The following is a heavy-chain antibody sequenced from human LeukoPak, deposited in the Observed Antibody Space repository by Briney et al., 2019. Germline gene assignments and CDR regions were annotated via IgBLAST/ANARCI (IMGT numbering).Heavy chain of an antibody. CDR1: GYSFTTYW. CDR2: IYPGDSDT. J-gene: IGHJ4*02. V-gene: IGHV5-51*01. CDR3: ATHLLKSDGVRGFFDR. Sequence: GESLKISCQGSGYSFTTYWIGWVRQLPGKGLEWMGIIYPGDSDTRYSPSFQGQVTISADNSISTAYLQWRSLEASDSAMYFCATHLLKSDGVRGFFDRWGQGALVTVSS. D-gene: IGHD3-10*02.